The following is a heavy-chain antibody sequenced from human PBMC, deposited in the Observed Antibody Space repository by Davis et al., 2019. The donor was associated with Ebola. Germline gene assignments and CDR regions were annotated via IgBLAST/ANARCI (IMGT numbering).Heavy chain of an antibody. J-gene: IGHJ6*02. V-gene: IGHV3-30-3*01. CDR3: ARDLVDFGSYGMDV. CDR1: GFTFSSYA. D-gene: IGHD3-3*01. Sequence: GESLKISCAASGFTFSSYAMHWVRQAPGKGLEWVAVISYDGSNKYYADSVKGRFTISRDNSKNTLYLQMNSLRAEDTAVYYCARDLVDFGSYGMDVWGQGTTVTVSS. CDR2: ISYDGSNK.